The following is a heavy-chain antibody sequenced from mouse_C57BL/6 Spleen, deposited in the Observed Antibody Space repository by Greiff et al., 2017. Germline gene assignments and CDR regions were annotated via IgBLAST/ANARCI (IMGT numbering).Heavy chain of an antibody. D-gene: IGHD2-1*01. Sequence: EVKLVESGEGLVKPGGSLKLSCAASGFTFSSYAMSWVRQTPEERLEWVAYISSGGDYIYYADTVKGRFTISRDNARNTLYLQMSSLKSEDTAMYYCTRDYYGNYYAMDYWGQGTSVTVSS. CDR2: ISSGGDYI. V-gene: IGHV5-9-1*02. CDR1: GFTFSSYA. CDR3: TRDYYGNYYAMDY. J-gene: IGHJ4*01.